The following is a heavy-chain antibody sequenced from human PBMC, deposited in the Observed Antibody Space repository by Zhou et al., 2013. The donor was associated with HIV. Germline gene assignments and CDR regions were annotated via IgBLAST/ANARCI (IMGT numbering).Heavy chain of an antibody. D-gene: IGHD2-21*01. V-gene: IGHV1-69*05. CDR2: IIPLFGPT. CDR1: GGTFSTTA. Sequence: QVQLVQSGAEVRRPGSSLKVSCSASGGTFSTTAFNWLRQAPGHGLEWMGSIIPLFGPTKYAQKFQDRVSISTDDSSSTSYLEMTSLRYDDTAVYYCARDAVVGDANWFDPWGQGTLVTVSS. CDR3: ARDAVVGDANWFDP. J-gene: IGHJ5*02.